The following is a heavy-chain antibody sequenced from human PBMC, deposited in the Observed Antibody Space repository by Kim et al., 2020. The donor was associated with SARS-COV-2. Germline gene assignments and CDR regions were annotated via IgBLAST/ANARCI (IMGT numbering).Heavy chain of an antibody. J-gene: IGHJ4*02. CDR1: GASISRSSNY. CDR2: INYSGNT. CDR3: ARLVSENSAVEY. Sequence: SETLSLTCTVSGASISRSSNYWGWIRQPPGKGLEGIGSINYSGNTYYNPSLKSRVTISVDTSKNQFSLKMRSVTAADTAVYYCARLVSENSAVEYWGQGTLVTVSS. V-gene: IGHV4-39*01.